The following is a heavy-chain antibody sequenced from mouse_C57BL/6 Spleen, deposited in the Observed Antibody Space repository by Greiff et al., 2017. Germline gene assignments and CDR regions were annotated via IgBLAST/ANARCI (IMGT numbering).Heavy chain of an antibody. CDR1: GFSFNTYA. V-gene: IGHV10-1*01. CDR3: VRQGYDYPYYYAMDY. Sequence: EVQRVESGGGLVQPKGSLKLSCAASGFSFNTYAMNWVRQAPGKGLEWVARIRSKSNNYATYYADSVKDRFTISRDDSESMLYLQMNNLKTEDTAMYYCVRQGYDYPYYYAMDYWCQGTSVTVSS. CDR2: IRSKSNNYAT. J-gene: IGHJ4*01. D-gene: IGHD2-4*01.